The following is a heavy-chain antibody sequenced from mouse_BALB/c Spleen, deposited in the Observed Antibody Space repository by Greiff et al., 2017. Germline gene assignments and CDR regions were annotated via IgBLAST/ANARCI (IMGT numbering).Heavy chain of an antibody. J-gene: IGHJ3*01. CDR3: ARDGLRLRFFAY. Sequence: DVKLVESGGGLVKPGGSLKLSCAASGFTFSDYYMYWVRQTPEKRLEWVATISDGGSYTYYPDSVKGRFTISRDNAKNNLYLQMSSLKSEDTAMYYCARDGLRLRFFAYWGQGTLVTVSA. V-gene: IGHV5-4*02. CDR1: GFTFSDYY. CDR2: ISDGGSYT. D-gene: IGHD1-2*01.